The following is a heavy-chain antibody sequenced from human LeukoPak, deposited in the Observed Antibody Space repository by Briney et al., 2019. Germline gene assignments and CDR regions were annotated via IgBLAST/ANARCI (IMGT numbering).Heavy chain of an antibody. D-gene: IGHD3-3*01. CDR3: ARDGGSRITIFGVVLDAFDI. CDR2: ISYDGSNK. CDR1: EFTFSSYG. Sequence: GGSLRLSCAASEFTFSSYGMHWVRQAPGKGLEWVAVISYDGSNKYYADSVKGRFTISRDNSKNTLYLQMNSLRAEDTAVYYCARDGGSRITIFGVVLDAFDIWGQGTMVTGSS. J-gene: IGHJ3*02. V-gene: IGHV3-30*03.